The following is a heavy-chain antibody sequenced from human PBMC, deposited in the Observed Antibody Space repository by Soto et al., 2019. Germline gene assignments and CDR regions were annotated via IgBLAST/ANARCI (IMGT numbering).Heavy chain of an antibody. CDR1: GDSVSSNIAA. Sequence: SQTLSLTCAISGDSVSSNIAAWNWIRQSPSRSLEWLGRTYYRSKWYNDYAVSVKSRITINPDTSKNQFSLQLNSVTPEDTAVYYCAREGSVLLWFGELFRWFDPWGQGTLVTVS. CDR2: TYYRSKWYN. V-gene: IGHV6-1*01. D-gene: IGHD3-10*01. J-gene: IGHJ5*02. CDR3: AREGSVLLWFGELFRWFDP.